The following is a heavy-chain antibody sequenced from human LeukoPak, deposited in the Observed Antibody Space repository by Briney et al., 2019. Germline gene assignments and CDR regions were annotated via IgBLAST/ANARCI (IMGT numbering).Heavy chain of an antibody. D-gene: IGHD1-7*01. J-gene: IGHJ6*02. CDR2: INTNTGNP. V-gene: IGHV7-4-1*02. CDR3: ARDQPGITGTTFPDYYYGMDV. Sequence: ASVKVSCKASGYTFTSYAMNWVRQAPGQGLEWMGWINTNTGNPTYAQGFTGRFVFSLDTSVSTAYLQISSLKAEDTAVYYCARDQPGITGTTFPDYYYGMDVWGQGTTVTVSS. CDR1: GYTFTSYA.